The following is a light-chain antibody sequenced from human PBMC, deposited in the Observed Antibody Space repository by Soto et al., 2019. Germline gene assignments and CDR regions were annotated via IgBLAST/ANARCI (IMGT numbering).Light chain of an antibody. Sequence: QLVLTQSSSASASLGSSVKLTCTLSSGHSSYIIAWHQQQPGKAPRYLMNLEGSGSFNKGSGVPDRFSGSSSGADRYLTISNLQVEDEADYYCETWDINTHVVFGGGTKLTVL. CDR1: SGHSSYI. V-gene: IGLV4-60*02. CDR3: ETWDINTHVV. CDR2: LEGSGSF. J-gene: IGLJ2*01.